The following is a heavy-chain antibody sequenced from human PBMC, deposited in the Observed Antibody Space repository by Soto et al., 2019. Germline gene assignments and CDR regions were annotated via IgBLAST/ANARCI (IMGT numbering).Heavy chain of an antibody. J-gene: IGHJ4*02. CDR2: IRNKAYSYTT. V-gene: IGHV3-72*01. CDR1: GFTFSDHY. Sequence: GGSLRLSCAASGFTFSDHYMDWVRQAPGKGLEWIGRIRNKAYSYTTEYAASVTGRFTISRDDSRNSLYLQMNSLKAEDTAVYYCARGSTNWAYFFDYWGQGTLVTVSS. CDR3: ARGSTNWAYFFDY. D-gene: IGHD7-27*01.